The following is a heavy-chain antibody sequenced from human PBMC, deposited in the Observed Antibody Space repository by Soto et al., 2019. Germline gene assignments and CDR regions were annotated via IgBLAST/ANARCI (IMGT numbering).Heavy chain of an antibody. CDR3: ARDLGRNSSSWYAPGY. D-gene: IGHD6-13*01. CDR1: GGSISSYY. V-gene: IGHV4-59*01. Sequence: KSSETLSLTCTVSGGSISSYYWSWIRQPPGKGLEWIGYIYYSGSTNYNPSLKSRVTISVDTSKNQFSLKLSSVTAADTAVYYCARDLGRNSSSWYAPGYWGQGTLVTVSS. CDR2: IYYSGST. J-gene: IGHJ4*02.